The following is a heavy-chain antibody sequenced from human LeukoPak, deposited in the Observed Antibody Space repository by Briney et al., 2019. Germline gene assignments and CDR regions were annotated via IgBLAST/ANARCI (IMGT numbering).Heavy chain of an antibody. CDR3: ARVEGRSSCPDY. CDR2: IKQDRSET. Sequence: GGSLRLSCAASGFTFSSYWMSCFRQAPGKGLEWVANIKQDRSETYYVDSVKGRFTISRDNAKKSLFLQMNSLRAEDTAVYYCARVEGRSSCPDYWGQGTLVTVSS. J-gene: IGHJ4*02. D-gene: IGHD6-13*01. V-gene: IGHV3-7*01. CDR1: GFTFSSYW.